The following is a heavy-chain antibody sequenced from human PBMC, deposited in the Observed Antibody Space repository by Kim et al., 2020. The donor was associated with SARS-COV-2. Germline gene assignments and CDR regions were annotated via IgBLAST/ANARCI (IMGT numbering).Heavy chain of an antibody. CDR2: ISYDGSNK. Sequence: GGSLRLSCAASGFTFSSYGMHWVRQAPGKGLEWVAVISYDGSNKYYADSVKGRFTISRDNSKNTLYLQMNSLRAEDTAVYYCAKDPIEGEWLPIWGGWFDPWGQGTLVTVSS. D-gene: IGHD3-3*01. V-gene: IGHV3-30*18. CDR3: AKDPIEGEWLPIWGGWFDP. CDR1: GFTFSSYG. J-gene: IGHJ5*02.